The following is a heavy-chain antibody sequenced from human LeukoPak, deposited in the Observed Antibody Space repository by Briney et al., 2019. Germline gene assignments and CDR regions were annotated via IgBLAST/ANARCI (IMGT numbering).Heavy chain of an antibody. Sequence: GGSLRLSCAASGFTFSSYAMSWVRQAPGKGLEGVSGISGSGGSTYYADSVKGRFTISRDNSKNTLYLQMNSLRAEDTAVYYCAKDRGAPAAIMGDYMDVWGKGTTVTVSS. D-gene: IGHD2-2*01. J-gene: IGHJ6*03. CDR2: ISGSGGST. CDR3: AKDRGAPAAIMGDYMDV. V-gene: IGHV3-23*01. CDR1: GFTFSSYA.